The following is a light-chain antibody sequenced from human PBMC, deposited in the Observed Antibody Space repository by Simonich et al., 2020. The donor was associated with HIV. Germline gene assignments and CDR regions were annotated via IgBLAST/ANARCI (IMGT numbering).Light chain of an antibody. J-gene: IGLJ3*02. CDR3: SSYTSSSTWV. Sequence: QSALTQPASVSGSPGQSITISCTGTSSDVGSYNLVSWYQQHPGKAPQLMIYEGSKRPSGVSNRFSGSKSGNTASLTISGLQAEDEADYYCSSYTSSSTWVFGGGTKLTVL. CDR2: EGS. V-gene: IGLV2-14*02. CDR1: SSDVGSYNL.